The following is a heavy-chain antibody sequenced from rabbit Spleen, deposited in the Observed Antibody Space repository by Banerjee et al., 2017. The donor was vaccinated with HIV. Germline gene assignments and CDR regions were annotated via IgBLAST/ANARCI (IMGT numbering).Heavy chain of an antibody. CDR2: LYVDKGRI. CDR1: GFSFSGYW. J-gene: IGHJ2*01. CDR3: ARNYVNVFDP. Sequence: EQLEESGGGLVQPEGSLTLTCTASGFSFSGYWMTWVRQAPGKGLEWIGTLYVDKGRIYYATWAKGRFIISKTSSTTMTLQMTSLTAADTATYFCARNYVNVFDPWGPGTLVTVS. D-gene: IGHD1-1*01. V-gene: IGHV1S45*01.